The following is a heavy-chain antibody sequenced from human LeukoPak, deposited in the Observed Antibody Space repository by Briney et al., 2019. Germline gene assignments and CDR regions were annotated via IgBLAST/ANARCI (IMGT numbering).Heavy chain of an antibody. CDR3: TRVGYIDEGIDY. CDR1: GFTFSNYW. D-gene: IGHD5-24*01. CDR2: IDNAGSIT. J-gene: IGHJ4*02. Sequence: PGGSLRLSCAASGFTFSNYWIHWVRQAPGKGLVWVSRIDNAGSITTYADSVKGRFTISRDNAENTLYLQMNSLRAEDTAIYYCTRVGYIDEGIDYWGQGTLVTVSS. V-gene: IGHV3-74*03.